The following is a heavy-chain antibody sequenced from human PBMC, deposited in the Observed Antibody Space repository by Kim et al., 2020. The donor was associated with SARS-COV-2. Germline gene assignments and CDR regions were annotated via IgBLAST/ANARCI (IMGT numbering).Heavy chain of an antibody. J-gene: IGHJ4*02. V-gene: IGHV3-23*01. CDR2: ISGSGGST. Sequence: GGSLRLSCAASGFTFSSYAMSWVRQAPGKGLEWVSAISGSGGSTYYADSVKGRFTISRDNSKNTLYPQMNSLRAEDTAVYYCAKVSGSYSIGYFDYWGQGTLVTVSS. D-gene: IGHD1-26*01. CDR3: AKVSGSYSIGYFDY. CDR1: GFTFSSYA.